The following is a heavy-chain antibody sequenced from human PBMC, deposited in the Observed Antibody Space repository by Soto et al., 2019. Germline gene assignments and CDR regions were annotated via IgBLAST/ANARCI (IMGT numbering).Heavy chain of an antibody. CDR3: ARAVRGSGYYVGYYYYYMDV. Sequence: ASVTVSCKASGYTFTSYAIHWVRLAPGQRLEWMGWINAGNGNTDYSQKFQGRVTMTRNTSVSTAYMELSSLRSEDTAVYYCARAVRGSGYYVGYYYYYMDVWGKGTTVTVSS. J-gene: IGHJ6*03. V-gene: IGHV1-3*01. CDR1: GYTFTSYA. D-gene: IGHD3-3*01. CDR2: INAGNGNT.